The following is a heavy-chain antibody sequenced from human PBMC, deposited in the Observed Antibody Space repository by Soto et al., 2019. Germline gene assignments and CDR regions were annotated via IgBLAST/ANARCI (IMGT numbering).Heavy chain of an antibody. Sequence: PSETLSLTCTVPGGSISSYYWSWIRQPPGKGLEWIGYIYYSGSTNYNPSLKSRVTISVDTSKNQFSLKLSSVTAADTAVYYCARDRGTTVTQSYYYYYGMDVWGQGTTVTVSS. CDR2: IYYSGST. J-gene: IGHJ6*02. CDR3: ARDRGTTVTQSYYYYYGMDV. CDR1: GGSISSYY. D-gene: IGHD4-17*01. V-gene: IGHV4-59*01.